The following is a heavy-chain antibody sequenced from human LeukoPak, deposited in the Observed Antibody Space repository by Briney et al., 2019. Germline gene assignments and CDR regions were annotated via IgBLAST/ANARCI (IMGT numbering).Heavy chain of an antibody. CDR3: ARAGEGGNYGHSPHD. Sequence: ASVKVSCKASGGTFSSYAISWVQQAPGQGLEWMGGIIPIFGTANYSQKFQSIVTITTDESTSTAYMEPSSLRSEDTAVYSCARAGEGGNYGHSPHDWGQGTLVTVSS. CDR2: IIPIFGTA. V-gene: IGHV1-69*05. D-gene: IGHD4-17*01. CDR1: GGTFSSYA. J-gene: IGHJ4*02.